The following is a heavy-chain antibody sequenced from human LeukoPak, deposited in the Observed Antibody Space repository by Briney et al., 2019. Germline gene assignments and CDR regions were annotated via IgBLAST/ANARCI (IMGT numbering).Heavy chain of an antibody. J-gene: IGHJ5*02. CDR2: INTNTGNP. CDR3: AREVVVGDNWFDP. CDR1: GYTFTSRA. Sequence: ASVKVSCKASGYTFTSRAINWVRQAPGQGLEWMGWINTNTGNPTYAQGFTGRFVFSLDTSVSTAYLQISSLKAEDTAVYYCAREVVVGDNWFDPWGQGTLVTVSS. D-gene: IGHD2-2*01. V-gene: IGHV7-4-1*02.